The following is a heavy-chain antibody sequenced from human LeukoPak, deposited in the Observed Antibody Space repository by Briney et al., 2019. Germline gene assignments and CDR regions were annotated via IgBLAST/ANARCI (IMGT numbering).Heavy chain of an antibody. CDR3: AKDRRLLREFDY. CDR1: GFTFSNYA. V-gene: IGHV3-23*01. D-gene: IGHD3-22*01. Sequence: GGSLRLSCAASGFTFSNYAMSWVRQAPGKGLEWVSGISGSGGATYYADSVKGRFTISRDNSKNTLSLQINSLRAEDTAVYYCAKDRRLLREFDYWGQGTLVTVSS. CDR2: ISGSGGAT. J-gene: IGHJ4*02.